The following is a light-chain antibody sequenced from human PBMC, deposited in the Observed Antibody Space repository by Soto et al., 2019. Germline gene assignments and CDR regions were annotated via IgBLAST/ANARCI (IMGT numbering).Light chain of an antibody. CDR3: TSYTTSSTLYV. Sequence: QSALAQPASWSGSPGQSITISCTGTSSDVGAYNYVSWYQQHPGKAPKLIIYDVSNRPSGISNRFSGSKSANTASLTISGLQTEDEADYFCTSYTTSSTLYVFGTGTKVTVL. J-gene: IGLJ1*01. CDR2: DVS. V-gene: IGLV2-14*01. CDR1: SSDVGAYNY.